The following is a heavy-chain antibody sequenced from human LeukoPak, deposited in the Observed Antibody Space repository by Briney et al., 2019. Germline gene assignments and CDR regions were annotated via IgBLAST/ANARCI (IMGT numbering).Heavy chain of an antibody. CDR3: ARVLYSYGPYYFDY. Sequence: SQTLSLTCTVSGGSISSGDYYWSWIRQPPGKGLEWIGYIYYSGSTYYNPSLKSRVTISVDTSKNQFSLKLSSATAADTAVYYCARVLYSYGPYYFDYWGQGTLVTVSS. V-gene: IGHV4-30-4*01. CDR1: GGSISSGDYY. D-gene: IGHD5-18*01. CDR2: IYYSGST. J-gene: IGHJ4*02.